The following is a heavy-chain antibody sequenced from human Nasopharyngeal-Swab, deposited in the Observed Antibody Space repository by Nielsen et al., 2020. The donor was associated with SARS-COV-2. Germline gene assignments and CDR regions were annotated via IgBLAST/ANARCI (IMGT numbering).Heavy chain of an antibody. D-gene: IGHD1-14*01. CDR3: ARDLQTTSGMDV. J-gene: IGHJ6*02. CDR1: GYTFTSYG. V-gene: IGHV1-2*06. CDR2: INPNSGGT. Sequence: ASVKVSCKASGYTFTSYGISWVRQAPGQGLEWMGRINPNSGGTNYAQKFQGRVTMTRDTSISTAYMELSRLRSDDTAVYYCARDLQTTSGMDVWGQGTTVTVSS.